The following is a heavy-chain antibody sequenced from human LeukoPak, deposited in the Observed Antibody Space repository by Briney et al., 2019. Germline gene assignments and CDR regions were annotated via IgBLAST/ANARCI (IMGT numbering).Heavy chain of an antibody. Sequence: GGSLRLSCAASGFTVSSNYISWVRQAPGKGLEWVSVIYSGGSTYYADSVKGRFTISRDNAKSSLYLQMNSLRAEDTAVYYCVRDDWRFGELLSAPGLHFDHWGQGTLVTVSS. CDR2: IYSGGST. CDR1: GFTVSSNY. D-gene: IGHD3-10*01. CDR3: VRDDWRFGELLSAPGLHFDH. J-gene: IGHJ4*02. V-gene: IGHV3-53*01.